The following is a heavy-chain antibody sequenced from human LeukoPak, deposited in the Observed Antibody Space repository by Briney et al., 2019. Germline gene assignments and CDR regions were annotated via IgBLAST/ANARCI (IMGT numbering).Heavy chain of an antibody. J-gene: IGHJ6*02. Sequence: GGSLRLPCAASGFTFSSYAMSWVRQTPGKGLEWVSAISGSGGSTYYADSVKGRFTISRDNSKNTLYLQMNSLRAEDTAVYYCAKVGMMISIPGGDYGMDVWGQGTTVTVSS. CDR1: GFTFSSYA. V-gene: IGHV3-23*01. CDR2: ISGSGGST. CDR3: AKVGMMISIPGGDYGMDV. D-gene: IGHD3-16*01.